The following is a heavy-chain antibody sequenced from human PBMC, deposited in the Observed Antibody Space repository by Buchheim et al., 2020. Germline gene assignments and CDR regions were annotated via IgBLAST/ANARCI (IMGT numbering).Heavy chain of an antibody. V-gene: IGHV4-39*01. Sequence: QLQPQESGPGLVKPSETLSLTCTVSGGSITSSRYYWGWIRQPPGKGLEWIGSINYSGNTYYNPSLKSRLTIYVDTSKNQFSLKLSSVTTADTAVYYCARRRTAMVDFWGQGTL. CDR3: ARRRTAMVDF. CDR2: INYSGNT. D-gene: IGHD5-18*01. J-gene: IGHJ4*02. CDR1: GGSITSSRYY.